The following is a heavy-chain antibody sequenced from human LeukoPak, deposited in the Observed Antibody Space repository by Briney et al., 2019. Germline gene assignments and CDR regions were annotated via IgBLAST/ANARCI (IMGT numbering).Heavy chain of an antibody. Sequence: ASVKVSCKASGYTLTTYDINWVRHVTGQGLEWMGWMNPNSGNTGYAQKIQGRVTMTRNTSINTAYMELSSLRSEDTAAYYCARGPSRDYGSGSSWFDPWGQGTLVTVSS. J-gene: IGHJ5*02. D-gene: IGHD3-10*01. CDR2: MNPNSGNT. CDR3: ARGPSRDYGSGSSWFDP. V-gene: IGHV1-8*01. CDR1: GYTLTTYD.